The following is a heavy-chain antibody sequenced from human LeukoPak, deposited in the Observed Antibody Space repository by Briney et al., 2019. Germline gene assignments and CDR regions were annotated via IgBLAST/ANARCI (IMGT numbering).Heavy chain of an antibody. CDR3: AKDLPTTYYYGSGSRNAGRYYGMDV. D-gene: IGHD3-10*01. J-gene: IGHJ6*02. V-gene: IGHV3-23*01. CDR2: ISGSGGST. CDR1: GFTFSSYA. Sequence: GGSLRLSCAASGFTFSSYAMSWVRQAPGKGLEWVSAISGSGGSTYYADSVKGRFTISRDNSKNTLYLQMNSLRAEDTAVYYCAKDLPTTYYYGSGSRNAGRYYGMDVWGQGTTVTVSS.